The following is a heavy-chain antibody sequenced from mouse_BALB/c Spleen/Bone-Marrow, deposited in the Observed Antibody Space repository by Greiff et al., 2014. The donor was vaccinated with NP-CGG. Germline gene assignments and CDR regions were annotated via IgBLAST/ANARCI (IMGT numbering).Heavy chain of an antibody. CDR2: ISHDGGYT. Sequence: EVQRVESGGGLVKPGGSLKLSCTASGFIFSDYYMHWVRQTPEKRLEWVAAISHDGGYTYYPESVKGRFTISRDKSTNNLYLQMSSLKSEDTAMYYCARSDKKDGYFDYWGQGTALTVSS. D-gene: IGHD2-3*01. CDR1: GFIFSDYY. J-gene: IGHJ2*01. CDR3: ARSDKKDGYFDY. V-gene: IGHV5-4*02.